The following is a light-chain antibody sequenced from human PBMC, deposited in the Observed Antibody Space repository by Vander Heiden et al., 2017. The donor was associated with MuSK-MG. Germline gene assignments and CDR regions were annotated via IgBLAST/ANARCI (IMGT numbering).Light chain of an antibody. CDR2: GNS. J-gene: IGLJ3*02. V-gene: IGLV1-40*01. Sequence: QSVLTQPPSVSGAPGQRVTISCTGSSSNIGAGYDVHWYQQLPGTAPKLIVYGNSKRPSGVPDRFSGSKSGTSASLAITGLQAEDEADYYCQSYDSSLSGVFGGGTKLTVL. CDR3: QSYDSSLSGV. CDR1: SSNIGAGYD.